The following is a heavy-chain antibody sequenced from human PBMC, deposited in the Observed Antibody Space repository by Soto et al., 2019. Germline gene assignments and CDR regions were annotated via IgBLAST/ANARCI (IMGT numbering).Heavy chain of an antibody. Sequence: GESLKISCKGSGYSFTSYWISWVRQMPGKGLEWMGRIDPSDSYTNYSPSFQGHVTISADKSISTAYLQWSSLKASDTAMYYCARPYYYDSSGYGDLDYFDYWGQGTLVT. CDR1: GYSFTSYW. CDR2: IDPSDSYT. J-gene: IGHJ4*02. CDR3: ARPYYYDSSGYGDLDYFDY. V-gene: IGHV5-10-1*01. D-gene: IGHD3-22*01.